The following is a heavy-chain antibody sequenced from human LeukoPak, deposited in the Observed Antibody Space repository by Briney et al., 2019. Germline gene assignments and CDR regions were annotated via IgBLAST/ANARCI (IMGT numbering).Heavy chain of an antibody. Sequence: SSETLSLTCTVSGGSISSYYWSWIRQPPGRGVEWIGYIYYSGSTNYNLSLKSRVTISVDTSKNQFSLKLSSVTAADTAVYYCARQHSSSWSYYFDYWGQGTLVTVSS. CDR3: ARQHSSSWSYYFDY. CDR1: GGSISSYY. CDR2: IYYSGST. J-gene: IGHJ4*02. D-gene: IGHD6-13*01. V-gene: IGHV4-59*08.